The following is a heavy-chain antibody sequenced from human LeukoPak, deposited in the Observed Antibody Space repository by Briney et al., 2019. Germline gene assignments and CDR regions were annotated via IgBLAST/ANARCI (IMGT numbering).Heavy chain of an antibody. Sequence: GASVKVSCKASGGTFISYAISWVRQAPGQGLEWMGGIIPIFGTANYAQKFQGRVTITADESTSTAYMELSSPRSEDTAVYYCASPGLYGDYSYFDYWGQGTLVTVSS. CDR1: GGTFISYA. CDR2: IIPIFGTA. J-gene: IGHJ4*02. D-gene: IGHD4-17*01. CDR3: ASPGLYGDYSYFDY. V-gene: IGHV1-69*13.